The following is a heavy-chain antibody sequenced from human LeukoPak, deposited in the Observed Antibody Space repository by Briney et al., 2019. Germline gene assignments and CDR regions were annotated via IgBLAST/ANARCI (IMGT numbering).Heavy chain of an antibody. CDR1: GFAFSSYS. D-gene: IGHD3-10*01. CDR3: AKDRPLWFGEYMDY. CDR2: ISSSSSTI. J-gene: IGHJ4*02. Sequence: GGSLRLSCAASGFAFSSYSMNWVRQAPGKGLEWVSYISSSSSTISYADSVKGRFTISRDNAKNTLYLQMNSLRAEDTAVYYCAKDRPLWFGEYMDYWGQGTLVTVSS. V-gene: IGHV3-48*01.